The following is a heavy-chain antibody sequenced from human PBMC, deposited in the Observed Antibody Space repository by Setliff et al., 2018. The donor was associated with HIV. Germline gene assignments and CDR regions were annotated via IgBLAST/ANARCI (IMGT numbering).Heavy chain of an antibody. CDR3: ARNRVPSPL. CDR1: GGSMSSYY. CDR2: IYYSGST. J-gene: IGHJ4*02. Sequence: SETLSLTCTVSGGSMSSYYWCWIRQPPGKGLEWIGSIYYSGSTDYNPSLMSRVTISLDTPKNQFSLKLNSVIAADTAVYYCARNRVPSPLWGQGTLVTVSS. V-gene: IGHV4-59*01.